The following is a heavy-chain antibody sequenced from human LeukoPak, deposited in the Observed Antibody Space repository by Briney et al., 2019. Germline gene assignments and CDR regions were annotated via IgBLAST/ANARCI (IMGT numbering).Heavy chain of an antibody. V-gene: IGHV3-23*01. CDR2: ISGSGGST. CDR1: GFTFSSYA. J-gene: IGHJ4*02. Sequence: GGSLRLSCAASGFTFSSYAMSWVRQAPGKGLEWVSAISGSGGSTYYADSVKGRFTISRDNSKNTLYLQMNSLRAEDTAVYYCAKLFWTYYDLWSGYHDQSDYWGQGTLVTVSS. CDR3: AKLFWTYYDLWSGYHDQSDY. D-gene: IGHD3-3*01.